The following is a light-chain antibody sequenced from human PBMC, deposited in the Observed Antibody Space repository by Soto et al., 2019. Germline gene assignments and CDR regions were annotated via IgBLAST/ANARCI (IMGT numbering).Light chain of an antibody. CDR2: GAS. CDR3: QQYGTSPKT. V-gene: IGKV3-20*01. CDR1: QSVRTY. Sequence: EIVLTQSPGTLSLSPGERVTLSCRASQSVRTYLAWYQQKPGQAPRLLIHGASSRATGIPDRFSGSGSGADFTLTISRLEPEDFAVYYCQQYGTSPKTFGQGTKVDIK. J-gene: IGKJ1*01.